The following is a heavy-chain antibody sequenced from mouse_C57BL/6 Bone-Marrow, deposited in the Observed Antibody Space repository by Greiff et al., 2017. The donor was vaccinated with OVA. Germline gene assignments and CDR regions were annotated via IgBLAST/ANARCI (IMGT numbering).Heavy chain of an antibody. CDR1: GYTFTDHT. V-gene: IGHV1-78*01. CDR2: IYPRDGST. J-gene: IGHJ3*01. CDR3: ARDDYEEFAD. Sequence: QVQLQQSDAELVKPGASVKISCKVSGYTFTDHTIHWMKQSPEQGLEWIGYIYPRDGSTKYNAKFKGKATLTADKSSSTTYMQLNSLTSENSAVDFCARDDYEEFADWGQGTLVTVSA. D-gene: IGHD2-4*01.